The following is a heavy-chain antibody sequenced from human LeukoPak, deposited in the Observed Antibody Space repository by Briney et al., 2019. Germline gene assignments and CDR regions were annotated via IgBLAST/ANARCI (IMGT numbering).Heavy chain of an antibody. CDR3: AKDRWAWEMATVTTHWFDP. CDR2: ISGSGGST. J-gene: IGHJ5*02. D-gene: IGHD4-17*01. CDR1: GFTFSSYA. Sequence: PGGSLRLSCAAAGFTFSSYAMSWVRQAPGKGLEWVSSISGSGGSTYYADSVKGRFAISRDNSKNTLYVQMNSLRAEDTAVYCCAKDRWAWEMATVTTHWFDPWGQGTLVTVSS. V-gene: IGHV3-23*01.